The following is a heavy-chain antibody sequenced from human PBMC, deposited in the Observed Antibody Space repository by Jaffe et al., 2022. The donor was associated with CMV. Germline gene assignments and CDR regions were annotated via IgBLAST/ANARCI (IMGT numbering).Heavy chain of an antibody. D-gene: IGHD5-18*01. Sequence: EVQLVESGGGLVQPGRSLRLSCAASGFTFDDYAMHWVRQAPGKGLEWVSGISWNSGSIGYADSVKGRFTISRDNAKNSLYLQMNSLRAEDTALYYCAKAGYSYGWPFFDYWGQGTLVTVSS. V-gene: IGHV3-9*01. J-gene: IGHJ4*02. CDR1: GFTFDDYA. CDR3: AKAGYSYGWPFFDY. CDR2: ISWNSGSI.